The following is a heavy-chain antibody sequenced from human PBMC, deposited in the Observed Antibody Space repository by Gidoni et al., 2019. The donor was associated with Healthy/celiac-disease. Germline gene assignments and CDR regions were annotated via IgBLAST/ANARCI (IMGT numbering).Heavy chain of an antibody. Sequence: QVPLVASGGGVVQPGRPLRLSCAAYGSTFSSYAMHWVRQAPGKGLEWVAVISYDGSNKYYAESVKGRFTISKDSSKNTLYLQMNSLRAEDTAVYYCARGIAAADIAPLDYWGQGTRVTVSS. CDR2: ISYDGSNK. J-gene: IGHJ4*02. CDR1: GSTFSSYA. V-gene: IGHV3-30-3*01. D-gene: IGHD6-13*01. CDR3: ARGIAAADIAPLDY.